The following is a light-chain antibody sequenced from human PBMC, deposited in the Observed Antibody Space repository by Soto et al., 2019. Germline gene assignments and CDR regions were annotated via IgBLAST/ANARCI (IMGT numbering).Light chain of an antibody. V-gene: IGKV3-11*01. J-gene: IGKJ1*01. CDR3: HQRTNWPPWT. CDR1: QSVSSY. CDR2: DAS. Sequence: EIVLTQSPATLSLSPGERATLSCRASQSVSSYLAWYQQKPGQAPRLLIYDASDRATGIPARFSGSGSGTDFTLTISSLEPEDFAVYYCHQRTNWPPWTFGQGTKVEFK.